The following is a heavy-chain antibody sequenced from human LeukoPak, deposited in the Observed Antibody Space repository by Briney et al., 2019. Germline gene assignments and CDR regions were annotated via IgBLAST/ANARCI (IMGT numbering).Heavy chain of an antibody. Sequence: XAXGXXFTSYGISWVRQAPGQGLEGMGWISAYNGNTNYAQKLQGRVTMTTDTSTSTAYMELRSLRSDDTAVYYCARLGYSSGRGMDVWGQGTTVTVSS. J-gene: IGHJ6*02. V-gene: IGHV1-18*01. D-gene: IGHD6-19*01. CDR2: ISAYNGNT. CDR3: ARLGYSSGRGMDV. CDR1: GXXFTSYG.